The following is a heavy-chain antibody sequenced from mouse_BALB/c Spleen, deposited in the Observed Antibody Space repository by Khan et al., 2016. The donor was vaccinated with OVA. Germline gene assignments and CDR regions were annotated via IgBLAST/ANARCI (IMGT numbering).Heavy chain of an antibody. CDR3: VRSGGNYHWYFDV. Sequence: EVELVESGGGLVQPGGSRKLSCAASGFTFSSFGMHWVRQAPKKGLEWVAYMSSGSSTTYYEDTVKGRFTISRDTSKNPLFLQMTSLRSEDTAMYYCVRSGGNYHWYFDVWGEGTSVTVSS. CDR2: MSSGSSTT. D-gene: IGHD2-1*01. V-gene: IGHV5-17*02. CDR1: GFTFSSFG. J-gene: IGHJ1*01.